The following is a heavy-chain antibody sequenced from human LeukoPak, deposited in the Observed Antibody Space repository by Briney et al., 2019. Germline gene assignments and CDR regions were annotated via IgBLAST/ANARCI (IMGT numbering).Heavy chain of an antibody. CDR1: GFTFSSYS. D-gene: IGHD3-22*01. CDR2: ISSSSSYI. CDR3: IRNNYDSGFAFDT. Sequence: GGSLRLSCAASGFTFSSYSMNWVRQAPGKGLEWVSSISSSSSYIYYADSVKGRFTISRDNAKNSLFLQMNSLRAEDTAVYYCIRNNYDSGFAFDTWGQGTMVTVSS. V-gene: IGHV3-21*04. J-gene: IGHJ3*02.